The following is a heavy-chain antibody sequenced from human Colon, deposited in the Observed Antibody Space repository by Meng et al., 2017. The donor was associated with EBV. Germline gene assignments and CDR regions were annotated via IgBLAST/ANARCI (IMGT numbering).Heavy chain of an antibody. CDR2: INSDGSST. J-gene: IGHJ4*02. V-gene: IGHV3-74*01. CDR3: VREFRAVAQNPNDY. Sequence: VQLVGSGGGLVQPGGSLRLSCAASGFTFSSYWMHWVRQVSGKGLVWVSRINSDGSSTSYADSVKGRFTISRDNAKNTLYLQMNSLRAEDTAVYYCVREFRAVAQNPNDYWGQGTLVTVSS. CDR1: GFTFSSYW. D-gene: IGHD6-19*01.